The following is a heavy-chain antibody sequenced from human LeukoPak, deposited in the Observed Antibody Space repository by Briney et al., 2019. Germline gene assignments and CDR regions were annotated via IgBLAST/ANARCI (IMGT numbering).Heavy chain of an antibody. CDR1: GFTFSSYS. V-gene: IGHV3-48*01. D-gene: IGHD2-21*01. Sequence: GGSLRLSCAASGFTFSSYSMNWVRQAPGKGLEWVSYVSSSSSTIYYADSVKGRFTISRDNAKNSLYLQMDSLRAEDTAVYYCAREWGTYCGGDCHLDYWGQGTLVTVSS. CDR2: VSSSSSTI. CDR3: AREWGTYCGGDCHLDY. J-gene: IGHJ4*02.